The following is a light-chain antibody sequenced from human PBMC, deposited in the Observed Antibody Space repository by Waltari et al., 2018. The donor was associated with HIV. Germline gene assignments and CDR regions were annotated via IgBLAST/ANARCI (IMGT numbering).Light chain of an antibody. V-gene: IGLV4-69*01. CDR2: LNSDGSH. Sequence: QIILTQSPSASASPGASVKLTCTLSSEHSNFPIAWLQQQPEKGTGYLMKLNSDGSHTKGDGIPDRFSGSSSGAERYLSISSLHSDDEADYYCQTWGMGIVVFGGGTKLTVL. CDR3: QTWGMGIVV. CDR1: SEHSNFP. J-gene: IGLJ3*02.